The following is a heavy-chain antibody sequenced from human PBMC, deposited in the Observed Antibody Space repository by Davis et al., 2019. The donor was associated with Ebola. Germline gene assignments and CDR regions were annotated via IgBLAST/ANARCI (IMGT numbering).Heavy chain of an antibody. CDR2: INPNSGGT. J-gene: IGHJ4*02. CDR1: GYTFTSYD. V-gene: IGHV1-2*02. D-gene: IGHD5-12*01. CDR3: ARVDIVATTLDY. Sequence: ASVKVSCKASGYTFTSYDINWVRQATGQGLEWMGWINPNSGGTNYAQKFQGRVTMTRDTSISTAYMELSRLRSDDTAVYYCARVDIVATTLDYWGQGTLVTVSS.